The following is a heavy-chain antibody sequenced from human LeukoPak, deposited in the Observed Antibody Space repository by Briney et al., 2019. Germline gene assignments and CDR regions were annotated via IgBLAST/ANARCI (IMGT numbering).Heavy chain of an antibody. CDR3: ARLYGDYYDSSGYFDY. V-gene: IGHV5-51*02. CDR2: IYPGDSDT. J-gene: IGHJ4*02. D-gene: IGHD3-22*01. Sequence: GESLKTSCKGFGYSFTSYWPGWGRRIPGKGGGWMGIIYPGDSDTRYSPSFQGQVTISADKSISTAYLQWSSLKASDTAMYYCARLYGDYYDSSGYFDYWGQGPLVIVSS. CDR1: GYSFTSYW.